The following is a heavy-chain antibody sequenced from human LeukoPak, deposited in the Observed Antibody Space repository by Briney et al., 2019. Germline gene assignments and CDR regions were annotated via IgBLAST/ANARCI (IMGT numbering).Heavy chain of an antibody. CDR3: AEGNYDFWSGYFYSSFDY. J-gene: IGHJ4*02. V-gene: IGHV3-30*18. D-gene: IGHD3-3*01. CDR1: GFTFSSYG. CDR2: ISYDGSNK. Sequence: GRSLRLSCAASGFTFSSYGMHWVRQAPGKGLEWVAVISYDGSNKYYADSVKGRFTISRDNSKNTLYLQMNSLRAEDTAVYYCAEGNYDFWSGYFYSSFDYWGQGTLVTVSS.